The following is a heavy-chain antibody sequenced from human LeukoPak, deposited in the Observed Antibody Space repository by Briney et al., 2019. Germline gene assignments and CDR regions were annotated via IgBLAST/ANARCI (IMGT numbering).Heavy chain of an antibody. CDR2: ISTSGGST. CDR1: GFTVTSYA. V-gene: IGHV3-23*01. Sequence: GGSLRLSCAASGFTVTSYAMNWVRQAPGKGLEWVATISTSGGSTYHADFVKGRFTISRDNSKNTLYLQMNSLRAEDTAVYYCAKNGHGSGSYYPRTKYYFDYWGQGTLVTVSS. CDR3: AKNGHGSGSYYPRTKYYFDY. J-gene: IGHJ4*02. D-gene: IGHD3-10*01.